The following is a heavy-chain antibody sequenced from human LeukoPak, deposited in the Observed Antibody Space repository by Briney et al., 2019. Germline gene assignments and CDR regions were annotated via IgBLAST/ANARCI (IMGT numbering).Heavy chain of an antibody. D-gene: IGHD6-19*01. J-gene: IGHJ4*02. CDR3: AKGLGVAVAGTHYFDY. V-gene: IGHV3-33*06. CDR2: IWYDGSNK. Sequence: PGRSLRLSCAASGFTFSSYGMHWVRQAPGKRLEWVAVIWYDGSNKYYADSVKGRFTISRDNSKNTLYLQMNSLRAEDTAVYCCAKGLGVAVAGTHYFDYWGQGTLVTVSS. CDR1: GFTFSSYG.